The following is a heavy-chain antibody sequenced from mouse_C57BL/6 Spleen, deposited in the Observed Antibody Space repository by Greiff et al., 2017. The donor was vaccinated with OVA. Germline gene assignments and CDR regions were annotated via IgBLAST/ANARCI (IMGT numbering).Heavy chain of an antibody. V-gene: IGHV1-15*01. D-gene: IGHD2-1*01. J-gene: IGHJ3*01. CDR3: TRLYYGNTAWSAY. CDR1: GYTFTDYE. CDR2: IDPETGGT. Sequence: VKLVESGAELVRPGASVTLSCKASGYTFTDYEMHWVKQTPVHGLEWIGAIDPETGGTAYNQKFKGKAILTADKSSSTAYMELRSLTSEDSAVYYCTRLYYGNTAWSAYWGQGTLVTVSA.